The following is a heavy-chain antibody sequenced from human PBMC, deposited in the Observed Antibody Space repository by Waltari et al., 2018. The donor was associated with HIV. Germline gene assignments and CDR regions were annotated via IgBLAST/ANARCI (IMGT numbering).Heavy chain of an antibody. CDR3: ARETDWSYDY. CDR1: GYSFTGHN. CDR2: INPDTGDT. Sequence: QVQVVQSGAEVKTPGASVKVSCKASGYSFTGHNIHWVRQGPGQGLEWRGWINPDTGDTNYEQKFQGRVTMTRDTSISTAYMDLSRLKSDDTAMYYCARETDWSYDYWGQGTLVTVSS. J-gene: IGHJ4*02. D-gene: IGHD3-9*01. V-gene: IGHV1-2*02.